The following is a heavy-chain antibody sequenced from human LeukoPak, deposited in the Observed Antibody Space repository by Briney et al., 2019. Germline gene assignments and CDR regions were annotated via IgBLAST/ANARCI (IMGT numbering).Heavy chain of an antibody. J-gene: IGHJ4*02. CDR1: GYTFTSYG. CDR2: ISAYNGNT. V-gene: IGHV1-18*01. D-gene: IGHD3-9*01. CDR3: ARAGVLRYFDWFRTTTYFDY. Sequence: ASVKVSCKASGYTFTSYGISWVRQAPGQGLEWMGWISAYNGNTNYAQKLQRRVTMTTDTSTSTAYMELRSLRSDDTAVYYCARAGVLRYFDWFRTTTYFDYWGQGTLVTVSS.